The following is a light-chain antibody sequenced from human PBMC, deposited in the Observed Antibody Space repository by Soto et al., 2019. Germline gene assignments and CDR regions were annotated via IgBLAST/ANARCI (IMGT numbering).Light chain of an antibody. CDR3: ATWDDSLNGRV. CDR1: TSDVGTYNY. J-gene: IGLJ2*01. V-gene: IGLV2-11*01. Sequence: QSALTQPRSVSGSPGHSVTISCTGTTSDVGTYNYVSWYQQHPGQAPKLMIYDVTKRPSGVPRRFSGSKSGNTASLTISGLQAEDEADYYCATWDDSLNGRVFGGGTKLTVL. CDR2: DVT.